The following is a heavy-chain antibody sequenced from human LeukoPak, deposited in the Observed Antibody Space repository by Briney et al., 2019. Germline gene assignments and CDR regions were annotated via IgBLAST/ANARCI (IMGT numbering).Heavy chain of an antibody. CDR3: ARDGPYYGSGRGSAFDI. J-gene: IGHJ3*02. Sequence: ASVKVSCKASGYTFTSYGISWVRQAPGQGLEWMGWISAYNGNTNYAQKVQGRVNMTTDTSTSTAYMELRSLRSDDTAVYYCARDGPYYGSGRGSAFDIWGQGTMVTVSS. V-gene: IGHV1-18*01. CDR2: ISAYNGNT. D-gene: IGHD3-10*01. CDR1: GYTFTSYG.